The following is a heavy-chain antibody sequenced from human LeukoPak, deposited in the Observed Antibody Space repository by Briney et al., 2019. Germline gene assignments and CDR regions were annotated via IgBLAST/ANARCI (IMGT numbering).Heavy chain of an antibody. V-gene: IGHV1-2*02. D-gene: IGHD3-16*01. CDR2: INPDSGGS. CDR1: GYTFSALY. Sequence: ASVKVSCKTSGYTFSALYMHWVRQAPGQGPEWMGWINPDSGGSEYGQKFQGRVTFTSDTSSTTIYMEVRSLKSDDTAVYYCARQRFTTRAYAGNWFDPWGQGTLVTVSS. J-gene: IGHJ5*02. CDR3: ARQRFTTRAYAGNWFDP.